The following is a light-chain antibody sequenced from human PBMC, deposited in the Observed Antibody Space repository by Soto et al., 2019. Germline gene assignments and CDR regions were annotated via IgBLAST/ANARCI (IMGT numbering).Light chain of an antibody. CDR1: SSDVGGYKY. Sequence: QSALTQPASVSGSPGQSITISCTGTSSDVGGYKYVSWYQQHPGKAPKLMIYDVSDRPSGVSNRFSGSQSGNTASLTISGLQAEDEADYFCSSYTNSSTLVFGGGTKVTVL. CDR3: SSYTNSSTLV. CDR2: DVS. J-gene: IGLJ2*01. V-gene: IGLV2-14*03.